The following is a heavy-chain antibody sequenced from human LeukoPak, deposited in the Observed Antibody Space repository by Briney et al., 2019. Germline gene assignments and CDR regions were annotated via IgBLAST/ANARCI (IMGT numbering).Heavy chain of an antibody. CDR2: INHSGST. J-gene: IGHJ4*02. V-gene: IGHV4-34*01. D-gene: IGHD3-9*01. CDR3: AGRYYDILTGYNPSDY. CDR1: GGSFSGYY. Sequence: SGTLSLTCAVSGGSFSGYYWSWIRQPPGKGLEWVGEINHSGSTIYNPSLPSRVTISVDASNNQLSFMLSSVTAAERAVYYCAGRYYDILTGYNPSDYWGQGTLVTVSS.